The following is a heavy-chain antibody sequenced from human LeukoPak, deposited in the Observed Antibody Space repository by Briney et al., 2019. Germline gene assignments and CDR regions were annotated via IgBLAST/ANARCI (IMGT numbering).Heavy chain of an antibody. D-gene: IGHD4-17*01. J-gene: IGHJ4*02. CDR3: ARGVIYGDFAHY. CDR1: GYTFTSYG. CDR2: INPNSGGT. V-gene: IGHV1-2*02. Sequence: ASVKVSCKASGYTFTSYGISWVRQAPGQGLEWMGWINPNSGGTNYAQKFQGRVTMTRDTSISTAYMELSRLRSDDTAVYYCARGVIYGDFAHYWGQGTLVTVSS.